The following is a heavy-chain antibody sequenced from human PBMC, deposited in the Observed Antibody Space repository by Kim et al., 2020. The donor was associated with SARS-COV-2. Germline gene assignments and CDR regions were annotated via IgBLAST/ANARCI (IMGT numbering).Heavy chain of an antibody. D-gene: IGHD3-22*01. CDR1: GFTVSSNY. CDR3: AGGGGYYHDAFVI. V-gene: IGHV3-53*04. Sequence: GGSLRLSCAASGFTVSSNYMSWVRQAPGKGLEWVSVIYSSGSTYYAASVQGRFTISRHNSKNTLYLQMNSPGAEDRAGFYCAGGGGYYHDAFVIWGEGTMV. J-gene: IGHJ3*02. CDR2: IYSSGST.